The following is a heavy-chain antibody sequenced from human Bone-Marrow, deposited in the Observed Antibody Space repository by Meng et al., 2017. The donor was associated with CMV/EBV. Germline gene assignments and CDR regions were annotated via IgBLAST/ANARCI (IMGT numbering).Heavy chain of an antibody. CDR1: GFTCSNYA. Sequence: AAGFTCSNYAMSWVRQAPGKGLEWVTGISASAGSTYYANSVKGRFIISRDNSKNTLYLQMNSLRAEDTAVYHCARRKDSGSYSYFDYWGQGTLVTVSS. J-gene: IGHJ4*02. CDR2: ISASAGST. V-gene: IGHV3-23*01. CDR3: ARRKDSGSYSYFDY. D-gene: IGHD1-26*01.